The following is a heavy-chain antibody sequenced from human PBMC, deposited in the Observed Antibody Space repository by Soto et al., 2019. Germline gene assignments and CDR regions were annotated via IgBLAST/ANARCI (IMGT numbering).Heavy chain of an antibody. CDR1: GGSFSGYF. Sequence: QVQLQQWGAGLLKPSETLSLTCAVYGGSFSGYFWTWIRQPPGKGLEWIGEINHSGSANSNPSLKSRVTISVDPSKNQFSLKLNSVTAADTAVYYCARGISMIVEVQRDAPDKYYFDSWGQGTLVTVSS. CDR2: INHSGSA. D-gene: IGHD3-22*01. J-gene: IGHJ4*02. V-gene: IGHV4-34*01. CDR3: ARGISMIVEVQRDAPDKYYFDS.